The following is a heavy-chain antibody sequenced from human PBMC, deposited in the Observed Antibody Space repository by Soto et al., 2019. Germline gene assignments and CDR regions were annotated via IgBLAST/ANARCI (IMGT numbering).Heavy chain of an antibody. D-gene: IGHD3-3*01. Sequence: GGSLRLSCAASGFSFSNFGMHWVRQAPGKGLEWVAVISFDGRNKFYGDSVKGRFTISRDNSKNTVSLQMDSLRPEDTAVYYCAKDQAAGLWVTIFGIIIESSDFDCWGQGA. CDR1: GFSFSNFG. CDR3: AKDQAAGLWVTIFGIIIESSDFDC. CDR2: ISFDGRNK. J-gene: IGHJ4*02. V-gene: IGHV3-30*18.